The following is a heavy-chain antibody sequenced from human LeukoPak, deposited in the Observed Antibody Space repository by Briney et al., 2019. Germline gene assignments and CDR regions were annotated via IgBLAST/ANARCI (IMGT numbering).Heavy chain of an antibody. J-gene: IGHJ5*02. V-gene: IGHV5-51*01. D-gene: IGHD1-26*01. CDR3: ARHGAGGSYSNWFDP. CDR1: GYSFTSYG. Sequence: GESLKISCKGSGYSFTSYGIGWVRQVPGKGREWMGIIYPGDSDTRYSPSFQGQVTISADKSISTAYLQWSSLKASDTAMYYCARHGAGGSYSNWFDPWGQGTLVTVSS. CDR2: IYPGDSDT.